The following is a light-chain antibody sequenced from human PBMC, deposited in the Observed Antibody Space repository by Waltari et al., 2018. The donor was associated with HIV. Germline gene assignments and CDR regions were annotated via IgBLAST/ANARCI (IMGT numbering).Light chain of an antibody. CDR3: TSYTSGATWV. J-gene: IGLJ3*02. CDR1: SSDVGNYNY. Sequence: QSALTQPASVSGSPGQSITISCTGTSSDVGNYNYVSWFQHHPDTAPNLIIFDVKKRPSGISSRFYGSKSGKTASLIISGLQPDDEADYFCTSYTSGATWVFGGGTRVTVL. CDR2: DVK. V-gene: IGLV2-14*02.